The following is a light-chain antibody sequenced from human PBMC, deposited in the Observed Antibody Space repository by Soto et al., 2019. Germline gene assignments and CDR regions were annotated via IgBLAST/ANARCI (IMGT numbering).Light chain of an antibody. J-gene: IGKJ1*01. CDR3: QQSYTSPWT. CDR1: QSISYY. CDR2: TTS. Sequence: DIQMTQSPSSLSASVGDRVTITCRASQSISYYLNGYQQKPGRAPRLLIYTTSSLQSGVPSKFSGSASGTDFTLTISSLQPEDFATYYCQQSYTSPWTFGQGTKVEIK. V-gene: IGKV1-39*01.